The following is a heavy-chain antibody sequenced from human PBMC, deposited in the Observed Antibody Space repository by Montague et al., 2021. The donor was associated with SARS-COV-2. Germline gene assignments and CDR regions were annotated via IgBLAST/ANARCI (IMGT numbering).Heavy chain of an antibody. CDR3: ARRGLGYCSGGSCPNAFDI. CDR2: IYYSGST. D-gene: IGHD2-15*01. V-gene: IGHV4-59*01. Sequence: SETLSLTCTVSGGSISSYYWSWIRQPPGKGLEWIGYIYYSGSTNYNPFLKSRVTISVDTSKNQFSLKLSSVTAADTAVYYCARRGLGYCSGGSCPNAFDIWGQGTMVTVSS. J-gene: IGHJ3*02. CDR1: GGSISSYY.